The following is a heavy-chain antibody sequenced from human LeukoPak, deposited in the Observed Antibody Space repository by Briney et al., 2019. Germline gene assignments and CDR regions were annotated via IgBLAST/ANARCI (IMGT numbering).Heavy chain of an antibody. CDR2: INHSGST. Sequence: PSETLSLTCAVYGGSFSGYYWSWIRQPPGKGLEWIGEINHSGSTNYNPSLKSRVTISVDTSKNQFSLKLSSVTAEDTAVYYCGRRYGYSGYDSNYWGQGTLVTVSS. CDR1: GGSFSGYY. D-gene: IGHD5-12*01. J-gene: IGHJ4*02. CDR3: GRRYGYSGYDSNY. V-gene: IGHV4-34*01.